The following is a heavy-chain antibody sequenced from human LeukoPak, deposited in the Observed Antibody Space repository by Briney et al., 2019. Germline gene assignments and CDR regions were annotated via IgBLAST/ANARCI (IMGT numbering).Heavy chain of an antibody. CDR2: IYSGGST. V-gene: IGHV3-66*01. Sequence: GGSLRLSCAASGFTVSSNYVSWVRQAPGKGLEWVSAIYSGGSTYYADSVKGRFTISRDNSKNTLYLQMNSLRAEDTAVYYCARSPYDILTGYYYGMDVWGQGTTVTVSS. CDR1: GFTVSSNY. J-gene: IGHJ6*02. CDR3: ARSPYDILTGYYYGMDV. D-gene: IGHD3-9*01.